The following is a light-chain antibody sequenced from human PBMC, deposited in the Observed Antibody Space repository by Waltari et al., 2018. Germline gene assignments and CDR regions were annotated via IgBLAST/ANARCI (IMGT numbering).Light chain of an antibody. Sequence: DVVMTQSPLSLPVTLGQPASISCRSSQSLVQRDGNTYLNWFQQRPGKSPRRLIYKVSNRGSWVPDRFIGSGSGTDFTLKISRVEAEDVGVYYCMQGTHWPPWTFGQGTKVEIK. CDR2: KVS. V-gene: IGKV2-30*02. CDR3: MQGTHWPPWT. J-gene: IGKJ1*01. CDR1: QSLVQRDGNTY.